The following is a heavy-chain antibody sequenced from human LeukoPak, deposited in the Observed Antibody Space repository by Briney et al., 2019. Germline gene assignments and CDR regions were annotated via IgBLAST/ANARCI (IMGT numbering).Heavy chain of an antibody. CDR1: GFTFSSYA. V-gene: IGHV3-23*01. CDR3: ARGSGWTDY. Sequence: GGSLRLSCAASGFTFSSYAMNWVRQAPGKGLEWVSTIGGSGGSTYYADSVKGRFTISRDNSKNTLYLQMNSLRAEDTAVYYCARGSGWTDYWGQGTLVTVSS. J-gene: IGHJ4*02. CDR2: IGGSGGST. D-gene: IGHD6-19*01.